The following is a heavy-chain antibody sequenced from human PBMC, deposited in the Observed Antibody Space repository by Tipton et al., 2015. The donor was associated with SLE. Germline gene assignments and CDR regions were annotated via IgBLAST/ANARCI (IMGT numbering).Heavy chain of an antibody. CDR2: VYHSGTT. CDR1: GYSISSGYC. Sequence: TLSLTCTVSGYSISSGYCWGWIRQPPGKGLEWIGSVYHSGTTYYKPSLKSRLIISVDTSKNQFSLKLSSVTAADTAVYYCARGWDYDFWSGYADYWGQGTLVTVSS. D-gene: IGHD3-3*01. J-gene: IGHJ4*02. V-gene: IGHV4-38-2*02. CDR3: ARGWDYDFWSGYADY.